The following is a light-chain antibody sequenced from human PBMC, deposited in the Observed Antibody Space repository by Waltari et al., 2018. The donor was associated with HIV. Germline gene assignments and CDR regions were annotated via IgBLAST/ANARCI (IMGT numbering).Light chain of an antibody. CDR2: KDT. Sequence: SSELTQPPSVSVSPGQTARITCSGDALPNQFTYWYQQKSGQAPVLIIYKDTERPSGVPERFSASTSGTIVTFTIGEVQAEDEADYYCQSADNSETNPVVFGGGTKLTVL. CDR1: ALPNQF. V-gene: IGLV3-25*03. CDR3: QSADNSETNPVV. J-gene: IGLJ2*01.